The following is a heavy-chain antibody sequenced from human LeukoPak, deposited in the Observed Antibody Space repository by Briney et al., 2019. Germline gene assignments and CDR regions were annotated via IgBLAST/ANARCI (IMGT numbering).Heavy chain of an antibody. CDR3: ARGGWNDYGDYVDY. CDR1: GGSISSGDYY. CDR2: IYYSGST. D-gene: IGHD4-17*01. J-gene: IGHJ4*02. V-gene: IGHV4-30-4*01. Sequence: SETLSLTCTVSGGSISSGDYYWSWIRQPPGKGLEWIGYIYYSGSTYYNPSLKSRVTISVDTSKNQLSLKLSCVTAADTAVYYCARGGWNDYGDYVDYWGQGTLVTVSS.